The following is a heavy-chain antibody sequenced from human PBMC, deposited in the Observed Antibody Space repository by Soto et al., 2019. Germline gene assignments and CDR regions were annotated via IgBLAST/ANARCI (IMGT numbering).Heavy chain of an antibody. V-gene: IGHV1-69*02. J-gene: IGHJ4*02. Sequence: QVQLVQSGAEVKKPGSSVKVSCKASGGTFSSYTISWVRQSPGQGLEWMGRIIPIIGITNYAQKFQGRVTITADTSTSTAYMELSSLTSEDTAVYYCWSVDGSGSYYHLDDWGQGTLVTVSS. CDR1: GGTFSSYT. CDR3: WSVDGSGSYYHLDD. CDR2: IIPIIGIT. D-gene: IGHD3-10*01.